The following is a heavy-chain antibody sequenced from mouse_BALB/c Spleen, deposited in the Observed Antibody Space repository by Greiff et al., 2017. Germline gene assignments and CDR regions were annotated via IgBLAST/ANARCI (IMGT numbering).Heavy chain of an antibody. J-gene: IGHJ3*01. V-gene: IGHV2-9*02. CDR3: ARGGLLQVAWFAY. Sequence: VKLVESGPGLVAPSQSLSITCTVSGFSLTSYGVHWVRQPPGKGLEWLGVIWAGGSTNYNSALMSRLSISKDNSKSQVFLKMNSLQTDDTAMYYCARGGLLQVAWFAYWGQGTLVTVSA. CDR2: IWAGGST. CDR1: GFSLTSYG. D-gene: IGHD2-3*01.